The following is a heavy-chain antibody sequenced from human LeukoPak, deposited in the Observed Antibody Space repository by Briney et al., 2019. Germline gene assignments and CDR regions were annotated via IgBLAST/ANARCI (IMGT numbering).Heavy chain of an antibody. CDR3: AREHLGYCSSTSCYGRGYFDY. Sequence: ASVKVSCKASGYTFTSYGISWVRQAPGQGLEWMGWISAYNGNTNYAQKLQGRVTMTTDTSTSTAYMELSSLRSEDTAVYYCAREHLGYCSSTSCYGRGYFDYWGQGTLVTVSS. J-gene: IGHJ4*02. D-gene: IGHD2-2*01. CDR1: GYTFTSYG. V-gene: IGHV1-18*01. CDR2: ISAYNGNT.